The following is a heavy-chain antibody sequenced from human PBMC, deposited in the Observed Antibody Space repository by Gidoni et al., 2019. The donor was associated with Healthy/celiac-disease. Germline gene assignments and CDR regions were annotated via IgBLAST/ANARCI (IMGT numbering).Heavy chain of an antibody. CDR2: IYYSGST. CDR3: ARDRGVVPAYYYYGMDV. CDR1: GGPISRYY. D-gene: IGHD2-2*01. J-gene: IGHJ6*02. V-gene: IGHV4-59*01. Sequence: QVQLQESGPGLVKPSETLSLTCTVSGGPISRYYWSWIRQPPGKGLEWIGYIYYSGSTNYNPSLKSRVTISVDTSKNQFSLKLSSVTAADTAVYYCARDRGVVPAYYYYGMDVWGQGTTVTVSS.